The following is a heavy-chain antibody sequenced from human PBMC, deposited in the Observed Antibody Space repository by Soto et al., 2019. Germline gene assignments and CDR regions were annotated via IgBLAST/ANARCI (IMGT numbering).Heavy chain of an antibody. Sequence: QVQLVQSGAEVKKPGASVKVSCKATGFTFTSYYMHWARQAPGQGLEWMGISNPSGGSRSYAQKFQGRVTMTRDTSTSTVYMELSSMRSEDTAVYYCARDRGYCSGCSCYSEDRMDYGMDVWGHGTTVTVSS. CDR3: ARDRGYCSGCSCYSEDRMDYGMDV. J-gene: IGHJ6*02. D-gene: IGHD2-15*01. CDR2: SNPSGGSR. V-gene: IGHV1-46*01. CDR1: GFTFTSYY.